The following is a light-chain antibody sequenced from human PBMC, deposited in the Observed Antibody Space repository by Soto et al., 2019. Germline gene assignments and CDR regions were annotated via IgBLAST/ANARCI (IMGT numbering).Light chain of an antibody. CDR2: KAS. Sequence: DIQMTQSPSTLSVSLGERVTITCRASQSISSWLAWYQQKPGKAPKLLIYKASSLESGVPSRFSGSGSGTEFPLTISRLQPDDFATYYWQQYNSYPWTFGQGTKVEIK. CDR1: QSISSW. V-gene: IGKV1-5*03. CDR3: QQYNSYPWT. J-gene: IGKJ1*01.